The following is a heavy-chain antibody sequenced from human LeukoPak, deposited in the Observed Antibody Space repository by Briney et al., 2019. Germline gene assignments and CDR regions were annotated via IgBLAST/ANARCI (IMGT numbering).Heavy chain of an antibody. D-gene: IGHD3-10*01. CDR2: IYTSGST. J-gene: IGHJ5*02. V-gene: IGHV4-61*02. CDR1: GGSISSGSYY. Sequence: PSETLSLTCTVSGGSISSGSYYWSWIRQPAGKGLEWIGRIYTSGSTNYNPSLKSRVTMSVDTSKNQFSLKLSSVTAADTAVYYCARDYRDTYGSAKRFDPWGQGTLVTVSS. CDR3: ARDYRDTYGSAKRFDP.